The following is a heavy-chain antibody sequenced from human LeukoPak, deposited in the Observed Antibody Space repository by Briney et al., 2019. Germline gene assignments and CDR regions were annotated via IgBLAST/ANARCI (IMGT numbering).Heavy chain of an antibody. CDR2: IISTGGST. CDR1: GFTFSSCA. D-gene: IGHD6-19*01. J-gene: IGHJ4*02. CDR3: AKGYSSGWRTYFDY. Sequence: GGSLRLSCAASGFTFSSCAMSWVRQAPGKGLEWVSGIISTGGSTYYADSVKGRFTISRDNSKSTLSLQMDSLRAEDTAVYYCAKGYSSGWRTYFDYWGQGTLVTVSS. V-gene: IGHV3-23*01.